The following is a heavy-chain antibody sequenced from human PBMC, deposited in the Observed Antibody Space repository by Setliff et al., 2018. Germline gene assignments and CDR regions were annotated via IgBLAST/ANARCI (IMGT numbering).Heavy chain of an antibody. CDR1: GGSFSGYQ. V-gene: IGHV4-34*01. Sequence: SETLSLTCGVHGGSFSGYQWTWIRQPPGKGLEWIGEINQSGSANYNPSLKGRASLSVDTSEKQLSLTLNSVTVADTAVYYCARAQVVFAISAPAWYFEIWGRGTQVTVS. CDR3: ARAQVVFAISAPAWYFEI. CDR2: INQSGSA. D-gene: IGHD2-21*01. J-gene: IGHJ2*01.